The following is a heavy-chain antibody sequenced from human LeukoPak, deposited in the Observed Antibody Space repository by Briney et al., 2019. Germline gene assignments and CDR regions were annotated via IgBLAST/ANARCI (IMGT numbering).Heavy chain of an antibody. CDR1: GFTFSSYA. CDR3: AKDRVVMVPAPKYFQH. V-gene: IGHV3-23*01. Sequence: TGGSQRLSCAASGFTFSSYAMSWVRQAPGKGLEWVSAISGSGGSTYYADSVKGRFTISRDNSKNTLYLQMTTLRVEDTAIYYCAKDRVVMVPAPKYFQHWGQGTLVTVSS. CDR2: ISGSGGST. J-gene: IGHJ1*01. D-gene: IGHD2-21*01.